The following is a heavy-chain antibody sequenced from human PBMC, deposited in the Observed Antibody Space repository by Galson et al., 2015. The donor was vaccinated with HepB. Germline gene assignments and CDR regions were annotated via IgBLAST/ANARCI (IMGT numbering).Heavy chain of an antibody. V-gene: IGHV1-46*04. D-gene: IGHD5-18*01. J-gene: IGHJ6*02. CDR3: ARGGYSYGYAYSYYGMDV. CDR2: INPSGGST. CDR1: GYTFTSYY. Sequence: SVKVSCKASGYTFTSYYMHWVRQAPGQGLEWMGIINPSGGSTSYAQKLQGRVTMTRDTSTSTVYMELSSLRSEDTAVYYCARGGYSYGYAYSYYGMDVWGQGTTVTVSS.